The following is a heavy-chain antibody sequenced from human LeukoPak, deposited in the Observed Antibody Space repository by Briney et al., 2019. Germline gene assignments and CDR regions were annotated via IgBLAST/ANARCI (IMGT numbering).Heavy chain of an antibody. CDR3: AKDMYYDSSGPFDY. CDR2: ISGRGGST. J-gene: IGHJ4*02. Sequence: GGSLRLSCAASGFTFSSSAMSWVRQAPGKGLERVSGISGRGGSTYYADSVQGRFTISRDNSKNTVYLQMYTLRVEDTALYYCAKDMYYDSSGPFDYWGQGTLVTVSS. D-gene: IGHD3-22*01. CDR1: GFTFSSSA. V-gene: IGHV3-23*01.